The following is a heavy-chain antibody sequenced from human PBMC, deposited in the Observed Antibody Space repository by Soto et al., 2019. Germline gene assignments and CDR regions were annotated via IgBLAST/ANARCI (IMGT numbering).Heavy chain of an antibody. D-gene: IGHD5-18*01. J-gene: IGHJ6*02. CDR3: ARDRLMATAGTARHYFGLDV. Sequence: TLCLTCTVSGGSIRSGGYYGSWVRENPRRGLEWIGNIYYSGNTYYNPSLKSRLTISVDTSKNQFSLNLSSVTAADTAVYYCARDRLMATAGTARHYFGLDVWGQGTTVTVSS. V-gene: IGHV4-31*03. CDR1: GGSIRSGGYY. CDR2: IYYSGNT.